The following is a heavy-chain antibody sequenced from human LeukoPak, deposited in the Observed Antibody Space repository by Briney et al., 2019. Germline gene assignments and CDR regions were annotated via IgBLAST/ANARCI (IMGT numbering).Heavy chain of an antibody. Sequence: GGSLRLSCAASGFTFSSYAMSWVRQAPGKGLEWVSAISGSGGSTYYADSVKGRFTISRDNSKNTLYLQMNSLRAEDTAVYYCAKDLDKYDYVWGSHRYTGYFDYWGQGTLVTVSS. V-gene: IGHV3-23*01. CDR3: AKDLDKYDYVWGSHRYTGYFDY. CDR1: GFTFSSYA. J-gene: IGHJ4*02. CDR2: ISGSGGST. D-gene: IGHD3-16*02.